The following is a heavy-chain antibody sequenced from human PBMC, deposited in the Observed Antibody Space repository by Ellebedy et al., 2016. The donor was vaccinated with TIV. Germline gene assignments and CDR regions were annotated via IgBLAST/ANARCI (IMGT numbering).Heavy chain of an antibody. CDR1: GFNFRSYW. CDR2: IYQDGSQK. Sequence: GESLKISCVVSGFNFRSYWMGWVRQAPGKGLAWVANIYQDGSQKYYVDSAEGRFTISRDNAKNSLYLEMRSLRVEDTAMYYCARRGSYGDYAVQINSWFDRWGRGTLVTVSS. CDR3: ARRGSYGDYAVQINSWFDR. J-gene: IGHJ5*02. D-gene: IGHD4-17*01. V-gene: IGHV3-7*01.